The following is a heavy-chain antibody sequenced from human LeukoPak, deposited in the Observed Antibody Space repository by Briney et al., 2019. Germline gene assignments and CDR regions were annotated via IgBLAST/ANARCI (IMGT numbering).Heavy chain of an antibody. CDR2: INPNSGGT. CDR3: ARREGLGHYYYGMDV. CDR1: GYTFTGYY. D-gene: IGHD1-26*01. J-gene: IGHJ6*02. Sequence: ASVKVSCKASGYTFTGYYMHWVRQAPGQGLEWMGWINPNSGGTNYAQKFQGRVTMTRDTSTSTVYMELSSLRSEDTAVYYCARREGLGHYYYGMDVWGQGTTVTVSS. V-gene: IGHV1-2*02.